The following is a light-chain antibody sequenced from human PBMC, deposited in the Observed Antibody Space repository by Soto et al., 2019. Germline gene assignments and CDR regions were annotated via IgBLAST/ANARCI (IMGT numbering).Light chain of an antibody. CDR3: QQRSNWPSLT. CDR1: QSVSSN. V-gene: IGKV3-11*01. J-gene: IGKJ4*01. CDR2: DAS. Sequence: PGERATLSCRASQSVSSNLAWYQHKPGQAPRLLISDASNRATGIPARFSGSGSETDFTVTISSLEPEDSAVYYCQQRSNWPSLTVGGGTKVEIK.